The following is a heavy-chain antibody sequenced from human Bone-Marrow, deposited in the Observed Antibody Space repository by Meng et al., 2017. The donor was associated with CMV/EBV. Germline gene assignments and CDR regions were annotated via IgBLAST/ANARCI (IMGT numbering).Heavy chain of an antibody. D-gene: IGHD6-6*01. CDR1: GYTFTSYY. V-gene: IGHV1-46*01. CDR2: INPSGGST. J-gene: IGHJ6*02. CDR3: ARERVAARPQTHGMDV. Sequence: ASVKVSCKASGYTFTSYYMHWVRQAPGQGLEWMGIINPSGGSTSYAQKFQGRVTMTRDTSTSTVYMELRSLRSDDTAVYYCARERVAARPQTHGMDVWGQGTTVTVSS.